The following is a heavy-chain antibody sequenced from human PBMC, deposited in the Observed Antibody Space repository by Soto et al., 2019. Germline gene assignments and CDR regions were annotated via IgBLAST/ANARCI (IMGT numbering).Heavy chain of an antibody. CDR1: GYTFTSYA. CDR3: AREPNYFDY. Sequence: ASVKVSCKASGYTFTSYAIHWVRQAPGQRLEWMGWINAGNGNAKYSQKLQGRVTMTTDTSTSTAYMELRSLRSDDTAVYYCAREPNYFDYWGQGTLVTVSS. CDR2: INAGNGNA. J-gene: IGHJ4*02. V-gene: IGHV1-3*01.